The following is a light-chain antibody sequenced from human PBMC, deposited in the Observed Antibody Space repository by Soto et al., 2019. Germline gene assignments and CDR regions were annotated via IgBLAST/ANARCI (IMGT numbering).Light chain of an antibody. CDR3: LLYVSGSRV. CDR2: DTS. J-gene: IGLJ2*01. CDR1: TGAVTSGHY. V-gene: IGLV7-46*01. Sequence: QAVVTQEPSLTVSPGGTVTLTCDSSTGAVTSGHYPYWFQQKPGQGPRTLISDTSNKHSWTPARFSGSLLGGKAALTLSGAQPEDEADYYCLLYVSGSRVFGGGTKLTVL.